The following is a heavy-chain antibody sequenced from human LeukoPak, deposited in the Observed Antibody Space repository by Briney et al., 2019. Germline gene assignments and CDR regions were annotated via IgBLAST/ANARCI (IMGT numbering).Heavy chain of an antibody. D-gene: IGHD6-19*01. CDR1: GSSISSGYY. CDR2: VYYSSGT. V-gene: IGHV4-38-2*02. CDR3: ARHALAVAGTGYFDC. Sequence: SETLSLTCTVSGSSISSGYYWGWIRQPPGKGLEWIGTVYYSSGTYYNPSLKSRASISVDTSRNQFSLKLTSVTDADTAVYYCARHALAVAGTGYFDCWGQGTLVTVSS. J-gene: IGHJ4*02.